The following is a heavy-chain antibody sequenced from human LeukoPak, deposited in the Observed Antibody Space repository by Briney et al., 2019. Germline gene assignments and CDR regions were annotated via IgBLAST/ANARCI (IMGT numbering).Heavy chain of an antibody. J-gene: IGHJ4*02. Sequence: PSETLSLTCTVSGGSISSSSYYWGWIRQPPGKGLEWIGSIYYSGSTYYNPSLKSRVTISVDTSKNQFSLKLSSVTAADTAVYYCARREYSSSSHDYWGQGTLVTVSS. CDR1: GGSISSSSYY. D-gene: IGHD6-6*01. CDR2: IYYSGST. V-gene: IGHV4-39*01. CDR3: ARREYSSSSHDY.